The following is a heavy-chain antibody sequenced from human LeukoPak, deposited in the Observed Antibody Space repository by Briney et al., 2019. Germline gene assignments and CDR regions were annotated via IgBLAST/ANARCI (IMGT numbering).Heavy chain of an antibody. D-gene: IGHD4/OR15-4a*01. CDR2: INPNSGGT. Sequence: GASVKVSCKASGYTFTSYDINWVRQAPGQGLEWMGWINPNSGGTNYAQKFQGRVTMTRDTSISTAYMELSRLRSDDTAVYYCARDLSNYAFDIWGQGTMVTVPS. CDR1: GYTFTSYD. J-gene: IGHJ3*02. V-gene: IGHV1-2*02. CDR3: ARDLSNYAFDI.